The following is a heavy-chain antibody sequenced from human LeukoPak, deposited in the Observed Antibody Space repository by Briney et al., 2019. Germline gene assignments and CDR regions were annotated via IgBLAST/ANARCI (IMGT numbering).Heavy chain of an antibody. CDR2: ISYDGSNK. Sequence: GGSLRLSCAASGFTFSTYGIHWVRQAPGKGLEWVAVISYDGSNKYYADSVKGRFTISRDNSKNTVYLQMDSLRADDTAVYYCAKDLITMIVVIPLDGMAVCGRGNTVTVSS. J-gene: IGHJ6*02. D-gene: IGHD3-22*01. CDR1: GFTFSTYG. CDR3: AKDLITMIVVIPLDGMAV. V-gene: IGHV3-30*18.